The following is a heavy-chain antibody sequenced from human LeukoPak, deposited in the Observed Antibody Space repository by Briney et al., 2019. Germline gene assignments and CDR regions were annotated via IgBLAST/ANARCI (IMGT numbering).Heavy chain of an antibody. CDR2: IIPIFGIA. D-gene: IGHD3-22*01. CDR1: GGTFSSYA. CDR3: GASSYYYDSSGFVDY. J-gene: IGHJ4*02. V-gene: IGHV1-69*04. Sequence: SVKVSCKASGGTFSSYAISWVRQAPGQGLEWMGRIIPIFGIANYAQKFQGRVTITADKSTSTAYMELSSLRSEDTAVYYCGASSYYYDSSGFVDYWGQGTLVTVSS.